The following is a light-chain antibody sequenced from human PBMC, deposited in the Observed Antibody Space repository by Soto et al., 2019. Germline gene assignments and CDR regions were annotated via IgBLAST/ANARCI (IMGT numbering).Light chain of an antibody. CDR3: RVYKRTSIYV. Sequence: QAVVTQPPSVYGAPGQRVTISCTGSSSNIGAGYDVHWYQQFPGTAPKLLIYGNSNRPSGVPDRFSGSKSGTSASLTISGIHAEDEGDYYCRVYKRTSIYVFVTGTKLTGL. V-gene: IGLV1-40*01. CDR2: GNS. CDR1: SSNIGAGYD. J-gene: IGLJ1*01.